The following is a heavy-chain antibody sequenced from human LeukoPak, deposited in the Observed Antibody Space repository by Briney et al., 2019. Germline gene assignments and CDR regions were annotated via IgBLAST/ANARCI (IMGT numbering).Heavy chain of an antibody. CDR3: ARGAMGGSSWYGSWFDP. V-gene: IGHV4-39*01. J-gene: IGHJ5*02. CDR1: GGSISSSSYY. D-gene: IGHD6-13*01. CDR2: IYYSGST. Sequence: SETLSLTRTVSGGSISSSSYYWGWIRQPPGKGLEWIGSIYYSGSTYYNPSLKSRVTISVDTSKNQFSLRLSSVTAADTAVYYCARGAMGGSSWYGSWFDPWGQGTLVTVSS.